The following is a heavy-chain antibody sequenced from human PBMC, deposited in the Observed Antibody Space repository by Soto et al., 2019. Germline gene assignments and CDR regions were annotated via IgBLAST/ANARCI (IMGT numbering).Heavy chain of an antibody. D-gene: IGHD2-15*01. CDR3: VRSRPSCRGACLPLHL. J-gene: IGHJ5*02. CDR1: GFIFSTYD. Sequence: GGSLRLSCAASGFIFSTYDMHWVRQETGKGLEWVSAFHTAGDTHYADSVKGRFTITRDNARNSFYLQMNSLRVGDTAVYYCVRSRPSCRGACLPLHLWGPGTLVTVSS. CDR2: FHTAGDT. V-gene: IGHV3-13*04.